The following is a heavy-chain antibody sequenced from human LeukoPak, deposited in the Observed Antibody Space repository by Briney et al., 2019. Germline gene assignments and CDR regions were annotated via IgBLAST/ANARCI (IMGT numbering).Heavy chain of an antibody. CDR3: ATANTIFGSDY. Sequence: PSETLSLTCTVSGGSISSSSYYWGWIRQPPGKGLEWTGSIYYSGSTYYNPSLKSRVTISVDTSKNQFSLKLSSVTAADTAVYYCATANTIFGSDYWGQGTLVTVSS. CDR2: IYYSGST. J-gene: IGHJ4*02. V-gene: IGHV4-39*07. CDR1: GGSISSSSYY. D-gene: IGHD3-3*01.